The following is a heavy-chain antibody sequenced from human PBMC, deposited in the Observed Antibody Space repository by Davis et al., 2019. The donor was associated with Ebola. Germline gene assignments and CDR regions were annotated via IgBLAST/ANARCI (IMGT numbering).Heavy chain of an antibody. D-gene: IGHD5-12*01. CDR2: ISNSGSTI. J-gene: IGHJ4*01. CDR3: VRDSGYYSHDY. V-gene: IGHV3-11*04. Sequence: GESLKISCAASGFTFSDYYMSWIRQAPGKGLEWVSYISNSGSTIYYADSVKGRFTISRDNAKNTLSLQMNSLRVEDTAVYYCVRDSGYYSHDYWGHGTLVTVSS. CDR1: GFTFSDYY.